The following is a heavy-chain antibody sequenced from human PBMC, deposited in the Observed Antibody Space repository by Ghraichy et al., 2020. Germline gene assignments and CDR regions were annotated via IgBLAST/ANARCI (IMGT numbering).Heavy chain of an antibody. CDR1: GGSISSYY. V-gene: IGHV4-59*01. J-gene: IGHJ5*02. CDR2: IYYSGST. Sequence: SQTLSLTCTVSGGSISSYYWSWIRQPPGKGLEWIGYIYYSGSTNYNPSLKSRVTISVDTSKNQFSLKLSSVTAADTAVYYCARVYGGNSGDWFDPWGQGTLVTVSS. CDR3: ARVYGGNSGDWFDP. D-gene: IGHD4-23*01.